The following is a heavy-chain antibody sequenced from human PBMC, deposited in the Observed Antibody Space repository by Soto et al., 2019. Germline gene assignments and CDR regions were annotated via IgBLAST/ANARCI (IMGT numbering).Heavy chain of an antibody. CDR2: IYPGDSDT. V-gene: IGHV5-51*01. D-gene: IGHD6-13*01. Sequence: GAALKISWKGSGYSFTSYWIGWVRQMPGKGLELMGIIYPGDSDTRYSPSFQGQVTISADKSISTAYLQWSSLKASDTAMYYCARTAAAGKYYYGMDVWGQGTTVTVSS. CDR1: GYSFTSYW. J-gene: IGHJ6*02. CDR3: ARTAAAGKYYYGMDV.